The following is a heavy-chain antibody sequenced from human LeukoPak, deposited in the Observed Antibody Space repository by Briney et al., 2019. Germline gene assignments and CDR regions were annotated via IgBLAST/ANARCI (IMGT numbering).Heavy chain of an antibody. V-gene: IGHV3-23*01. Sequence: GGSLRLSCAASGFTFFDYAMSWVRQAPGKGLEWVSTISGSGGNTFYADSVKGRFTISRDTAKNTLYLQMDSLRAEDTALYFCAKGINDCGEHGVGYWGQGALVTVSS. CDR1: GFTFFDYA. CDR2: ISGSGGNT. D-gene: IGHD4-17*01. J-gene: IGHJ4*02. CDR3: AKGINDCGEHGVGY.